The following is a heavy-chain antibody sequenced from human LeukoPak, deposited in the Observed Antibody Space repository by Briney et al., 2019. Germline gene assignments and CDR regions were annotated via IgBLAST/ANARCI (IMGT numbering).Heavy chain of an antibody. J-gene: IGHJ4*02. CDR1: GGSISSYY. Sequence: SETLSLTCTVSGGSISSYYWSWIRQPAGKGLEWIGRIYTSGSPNYNPSLKSRVTMSVDTSKNQFSLKLSSVTAADTAVYYCAREGALYYYDMERYFDYWGQGTLVTVSS. CDR3: AREGALYYYDMERYFDY. V-gene: IGHV4-4*07. CDR2: IYTSGSP. D-gene: IGHD3-22*01.